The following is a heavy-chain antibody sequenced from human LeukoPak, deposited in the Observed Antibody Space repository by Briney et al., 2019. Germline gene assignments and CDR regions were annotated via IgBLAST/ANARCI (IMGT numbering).Heavy chain of an antibody. J-gene: IGHJ4*02. CDR3: AREVGYYYDSSGYLDY. CDR1: GFTFSSYW. Sequence: PGGSLRLSCAASGFTFSSYWMHWVRQAPGKGLVWGARINRDGSSTSYADSVKGRFTISRDNAKNSLYLQMNSLRAEDTAVYYCAREVGYYYDSSGYLDYWGQGTLVTVSS. CDR2: INRDGSST. V-gene: IGHV3-74*01. D-gene: IGHD3-22*01.